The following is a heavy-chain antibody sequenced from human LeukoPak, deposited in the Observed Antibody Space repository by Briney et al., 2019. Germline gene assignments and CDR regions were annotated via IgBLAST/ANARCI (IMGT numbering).Heavy chain of an antibody. CDR1: GGSISSYY. CDR3: ARVYSSSWSREIFDY. D-gene: IGHD6-13*01. CDR2: IYYSGST. V-gene: IGHV4-59*01. Sequence: SETLSLTRTVSGGSISSYYWSWIRQPPGKGLEWIGYIYYSGSTNYNPSLKSRVTISVDTSKNQFSLKLSSVTAADTAVYYCARVYSSSWSREIFDYWGQGTLVTVSS. J-gene: IGHJ4*02.